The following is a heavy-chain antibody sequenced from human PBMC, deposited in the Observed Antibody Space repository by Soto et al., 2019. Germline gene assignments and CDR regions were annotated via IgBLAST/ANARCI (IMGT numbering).Heavy chain of an antibody. V-gene: IGHV6-1*01. Sequence: SRTLAITCSITGDSVSSNSAGWSWVRQSPSRGLEWLGRTYYRSKWYCEYAVSVRGRITINPDTSKNQYSLQLNSVTPEDTAVYFCARGEQYSGRIFDYWGQGPLVTVSS. CDR2: TYYRSKWYC. CDR1: GDSVSSNSAG. J-gene: IGHJ4*01. CDR3: ARGEQYSGRIFDY. D-gene: IGHD1-26*01.